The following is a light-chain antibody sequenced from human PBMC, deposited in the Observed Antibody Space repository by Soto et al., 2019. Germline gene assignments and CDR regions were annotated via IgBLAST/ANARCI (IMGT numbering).Light chain of an antibody. CDR3: QHYNSYSEA. CDR1: QTISSW. V-gene: IGKV1-5*03. J-gene: IGKJ1*01. CDR2: KAS. Sequence: DIQMTQSPSTLSGSVGDRVTITCRASQTISSWLALYQQKPGKAPKLLIYKASTLKSGVPSRFTGSASGTEFTITSCSLQPDDFATYDCQHYNSYSEAFGQGTEVELK.